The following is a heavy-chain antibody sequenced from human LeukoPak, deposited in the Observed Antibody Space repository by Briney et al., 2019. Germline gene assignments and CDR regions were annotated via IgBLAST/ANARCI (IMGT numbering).Heavy chain of an antibody. CDR3: ARVPRGLGSSSWPYYYYYGMDV. Sequence: PGGSLRLSCAASGFTFSDCYMSWIRQAPGKGLEWVSYISSSGSTIYYADSVKGRFTISRDNAKNSLYLQMNSLRAEDTAVYYCARVPRGLGSSSWPYYYYYGMDVWGQGTTVTVSS. V-gene: IGHV3-11*01. D-gene: IGHD6-13*01. J-gene: IGHJ6*02. CDR2: ISSSGSTI. CDR1: GFTFSDCY.